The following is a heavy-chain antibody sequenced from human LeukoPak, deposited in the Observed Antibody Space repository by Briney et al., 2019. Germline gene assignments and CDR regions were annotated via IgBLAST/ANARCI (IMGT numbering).Heavy chain of an antibody. J-gene: IGHJ6*03. CDR1: GASMSGLS. Sequence: AETLSLTCTVSGASMSGLSWSWIRQAPGKGLEWIGFVQPGGSTNYNPSLQSRVRISLDTSKNQFSLTPRSVTAADTAVYFCAREQWELLGEFSYYFDLWGKGTTVTVSS. V-gene: IGHV4-59*11. CDR2: VQPGGST. CDR3: AREQWELLGEFSYYFDL. D-gene: IGHD1-7*01.